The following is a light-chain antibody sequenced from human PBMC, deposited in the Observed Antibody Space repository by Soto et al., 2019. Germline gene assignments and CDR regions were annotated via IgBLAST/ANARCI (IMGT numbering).Light chain of an antibody. CDR2: AVS. V-gene: IGKV3-20*01. Sequence: EIVLTQSPGTLSLSPGERATLSCRASQSISSSYVAWYQKRPDQAPRLLIYAVSSRATGIPDRFSGSGSGTDFTLTISRLEPEDFAIYSCQQYSASRYPFGRGTRVE. CDR3: QQYSASRYP. J-gene: IGKJ1*01. CDR1: QSISSSY.